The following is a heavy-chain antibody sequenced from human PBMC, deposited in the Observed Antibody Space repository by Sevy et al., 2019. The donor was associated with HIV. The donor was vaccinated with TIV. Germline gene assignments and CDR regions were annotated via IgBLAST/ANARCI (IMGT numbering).Heavy chain of an antibody. J-gene: IGHJ4*02. V-gene: IGHV3-30-3*01. CDR2: ISYDGSNK. D-gene: IGHD3-16*02. Sequence: GGSLRLSCAASGFTFSSYAMHWVRQAPGKGLEWMAVISYDGSNKYYADSVKGRFTISRDNSKNTLYLQMNSLRAEDTAVYYCARESPRMITFGGVIVNGYFDYWGQGTLVTVSS. CDR3: ARESPRMITFGGVIVNGYFDY. CDR1: GFTFSSYA.